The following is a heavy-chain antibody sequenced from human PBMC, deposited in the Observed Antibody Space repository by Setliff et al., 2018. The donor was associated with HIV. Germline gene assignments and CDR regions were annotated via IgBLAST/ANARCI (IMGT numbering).Heavy chain of an antibody. CDR3: ARALFDNSPLDA. V-gene: IGHV1-2*02. D-gene: IGHD1-20*01. J-gene: IGHJ3*01. CDR1: GYSLTSYY. CDR2: VNPKSSGT. Sequence: ASVKVSCKASGYSLTSYYMHGVRQAPGQGPEWMGWVNPKSSGTKYAQKFQGRVTMTRDTSISTAYLELNGLTSDDTAMYYCARALFDNSPLDAWGQGTMVTVSS.